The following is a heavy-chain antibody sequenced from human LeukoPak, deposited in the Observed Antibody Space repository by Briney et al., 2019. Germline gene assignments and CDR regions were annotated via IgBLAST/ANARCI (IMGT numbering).Heavy chain of an antibody. D-gene: IGHD1-26*01. CDR3: AKDFSSGSYYVAYYFDY. CDR1: GFTFSSYA. CDR2: ISGSGGST. V-gene: IGHV3-23*01. Sequence: GGSLRLSCAASGFTFSSYAMSRVRQAPGKGLEWVSAISGSGGSTYYADSAKGRFTISRDNSKNTLYLQMNSLRAEDTAVYYCAKDFSSGSYYVAYYFDYWGQGTLVTVSS. J-gene: IGHJ4*02.